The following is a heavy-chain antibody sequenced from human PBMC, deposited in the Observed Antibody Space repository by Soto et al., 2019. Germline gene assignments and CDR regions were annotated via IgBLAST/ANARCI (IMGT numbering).Heavy chain of an antibody. CDR2: MYSGGNT. CDR3: ARQPYDSTGYYYGA. V-gene: IGHV4-39*01. CDR1: GGSFSSSIYY. J-gene: IGHJ5*02. D-gene: IGHD3-22*01. Sequence: PSETLSLTCTVSGGSFSSSIYYWGWIRQPPGKGLEWIGSMYSGGNTYYNPSLKSRVTVSVDTSKNHFSLKLTSVTAADTAMYYCARQPYDSTGYYYGAWGQGTLVTVSS.